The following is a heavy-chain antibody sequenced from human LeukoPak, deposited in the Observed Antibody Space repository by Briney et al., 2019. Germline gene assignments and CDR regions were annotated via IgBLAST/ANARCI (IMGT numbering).Heavy chain of an antibody. CDR1: GFTFSSYA. CDR3: ARVGVGATYFDY. Sequence: GGSLRLSCAASGFTFSSYAMNWVRQAPGKGLEWVSVISGSGGSTYYADSVKGRFTISRDNAKNSLYLQMNSLRAEDTAVYYCARVGVGATYFDYWGQGTLVTVSS. V-gene: IGHV3-23*01. CDR2: ISGSGGST. D-gene: IGHD1-26*01. J-gene: IGHJ4*02.